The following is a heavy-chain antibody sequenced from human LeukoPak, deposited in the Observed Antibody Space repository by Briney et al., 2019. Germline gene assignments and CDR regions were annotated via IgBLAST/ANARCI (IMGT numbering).Heavy chain of an antibody. Sequence: ASVKVSCKVSVYTLTELSMHWVLQAPGKGLEWMGGFDPEDGETIYAQKFQGRVTMTEDTSTDTAYMELSSLRSEDTAVYYCATDYGGNPSGGAFDIWGQGTMVTVSS. V-gene: IGHV1-24*01. D-gene: IGHD4-23*01. CDR1: VYTLTELS. J-gene: IGHJ3*02. CDR3: ATDYGGNPSGGAFDI. CDR2: FDPEDGET.